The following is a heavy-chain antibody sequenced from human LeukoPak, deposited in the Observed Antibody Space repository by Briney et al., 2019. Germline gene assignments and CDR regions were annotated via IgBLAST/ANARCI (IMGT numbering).Heavy chain of an antibody. Sequence: GGSLRLSCAASGFTFTAYAMSWVRQAPGKGLEWVSSISSSSSYIYYADSVKGRFTISRDNAKNSLYLQMNSLRAEDTAVYYCARDPRFDPWGQGTLVTVSS. V-gene: IGHV3-21*01. CDR1: GFTFTAYA. CDR3: ARDPRFDP. CDR2: ISSSSSYI. J-gene: IGHJ5*02.